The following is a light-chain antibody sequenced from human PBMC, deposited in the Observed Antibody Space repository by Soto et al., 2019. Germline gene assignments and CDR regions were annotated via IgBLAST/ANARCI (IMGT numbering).Light chain of an antibody. CDR1: QVITNF. CDR3: QKYNSAPLT. CDR2: AAS. Sequence: DIQITQSPSSLSASVGDRVTITCRASQVITNFLAWYQQKPGKAPKLLIYAASTLQSGVPSRLSGSGSGTDFTLTISSXQPEDVATYYCQKYNSAPLTFGGGTKVDIK. V-gene: IGKV1-27*01. J-gene: IGKJ4*01.